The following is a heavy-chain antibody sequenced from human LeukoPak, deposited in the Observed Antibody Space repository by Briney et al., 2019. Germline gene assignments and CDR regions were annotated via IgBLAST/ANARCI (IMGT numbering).Heavy chain of an antibody. V-gene: IGHV3-21*01. D-gene: IGHD2-2*01. J-gene: IGHJ4*02. CDR2: ISSSSYI. CDR1: GFTFSSYS. Sequence: PGGSLRLSCAASGFTFSSYSMNWVRQAPGKGLEWVSSISSSSYIYYADSVKGRFTISRDNAKNSLYLQMNSLRAEDTAVYYCARGYCSSTSCLLFDYWGQGTLVTVSS. CDR3: ARGYCSSTSCLLFDY.